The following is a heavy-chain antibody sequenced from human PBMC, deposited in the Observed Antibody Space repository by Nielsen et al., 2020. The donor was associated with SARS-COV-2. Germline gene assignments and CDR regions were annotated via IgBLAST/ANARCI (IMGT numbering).Heavy chain of an antibody. CDR2: IKQDGSDK. CDR1: GFIFSNYW. D-gene: IGHD6-13*01. J-gene: IGHJ4*02. CDR3: ASFPVAAPGKQDY. V-gene: IGHV3-7*01. Sequence: GESLKIFCAASGFIFSNYWMSWVRQAPGKGLEWVANIKQDGSDKYYVQSVKGRFTISRDNAKNSLYLQMNSLKAEDTAVYYCASFPVAAPGKQDYWGQGTLVTVSS.